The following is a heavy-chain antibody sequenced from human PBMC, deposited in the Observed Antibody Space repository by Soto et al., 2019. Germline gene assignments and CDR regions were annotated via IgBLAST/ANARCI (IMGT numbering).Heavy chain of an antibody. CDR1: GITLSDHY. V-gene: IGHV3-72*01. D-gene: IGHD2-15*01. CDR2: TRDKGHSYTT. J-gene: IGHJ4*02. Sequence: EVQLVESGGGLVQPGGSLRLSCAASGITLSDHYMDWVRQVPGRGLEWVGRTRDKGHSYTTEYAATVKGRFTISGDASKNLLYLHMNSLRTEDTAIYYCAGGSFSGGKCYSGPLWGQGTLVAVSS. CDR3: AGGSFSGGKCYSGPL.